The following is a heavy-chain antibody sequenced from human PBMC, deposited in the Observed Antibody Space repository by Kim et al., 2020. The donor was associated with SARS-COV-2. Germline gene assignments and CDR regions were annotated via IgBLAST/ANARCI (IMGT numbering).Heavy chain of an antibody. J-gene: IGHJ6*03. Sequence: GGSLRLSCAASGFTSDDYAMHWVRQAPGKGLEWVFFISGDGGSTYYADSVKGRFTISRDNSKNSLYLQMNSLRTEDTALYYCAKDGWALYYYYMDVWGKGSTVTVSS. CDR3: AKDGWALYYYYMDV. CDR1: GFTSDDYA. CDR2: ISGDGGST. V-gene: IGHV3-43*02.